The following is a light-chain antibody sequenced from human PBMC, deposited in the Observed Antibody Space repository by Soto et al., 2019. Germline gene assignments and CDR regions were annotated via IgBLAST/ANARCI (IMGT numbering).Light chain of an antibody. J-gene: IGKJ1*01. CDR3: QQYNNWRT. V-gene: IGKV3-15*01. CDR1: QSVSSN. Sequence: EIVITQSPATLSFSPGERATLSCRASQSVSSNLAWYQQKPGQAPRLLIYDASTRATGIPARISGSGSGTDFTLTISSLQSEDFAVYYCQQYNNWRTFGQGTKVDIK. CDR2: DAS.